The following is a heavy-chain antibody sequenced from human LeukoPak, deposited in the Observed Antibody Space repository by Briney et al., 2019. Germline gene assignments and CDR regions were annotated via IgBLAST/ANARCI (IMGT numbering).Heavy chain of an antibody. CDR2: IYYSGST. Sequence: SETLSLTCTVSGGSISSTSYYWGWIRQPPGKGLEWIGNIYYSGSTYYNPSLQSRVTISVDTSKNQFSLKLSSVTAADSAVYYCARGSGYGDNSWFVPWGQGALVTVSS. CDR3: ARGSGYGDNSWFVP. V-gene: IGHV4-39*07. CDR1: GGSISSTSYY. J-gene: IGHJ5*02. D-gene: IGHD4-17*01.